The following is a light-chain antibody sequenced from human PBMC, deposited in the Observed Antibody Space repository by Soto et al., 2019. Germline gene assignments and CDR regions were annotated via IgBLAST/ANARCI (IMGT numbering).Light chain of an antibody. Sequence: QSVLTQPPSVSAAPGQTVTISCSGSSSNVGNSYVSWYQQLPGTVPKRLIYDDNKRPSGIPDRFSGSKSGTSATLGITGLQTGDEADYYCGTWDSSLTAGVFGGGTKLTV. CDR3: GTWDSSLTAGV. J-gene: IGLJ2*01. CDR2: DDN. V-gene: IGLV1-51*01. CDR1: SSNVGNSY.